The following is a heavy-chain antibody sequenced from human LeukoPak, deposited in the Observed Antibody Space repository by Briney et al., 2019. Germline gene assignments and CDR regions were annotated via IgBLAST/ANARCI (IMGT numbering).Heavy chain of an antibody. Sequence: SDTLSLTRTVSGVPISSYYWTWIRQSAGKGLEWIGRINTSGSTNYNPSLRSRVTMSVNTSKKQFSLNLTSVTAADAAVYSCAREGGDPRWLDPWGQGTLVTVSS. CDR1: GVPISSYY. CDR3: AREGGDPRWLDP. D-gene: IGHD6-25*01. J-gene: IGHJ5*02. V-gene: IGHV4-4*07. CDR2: INTSGST.